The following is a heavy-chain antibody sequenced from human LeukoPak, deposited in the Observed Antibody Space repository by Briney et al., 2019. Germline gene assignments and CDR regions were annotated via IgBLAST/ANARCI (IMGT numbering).Heavy chain of an antibody. CDR2: YSDGSST. CDR3: ARGGVGAVFDY. Sequence: GGSLRLSCAASGFTFSSYWMHWVRQAPGKGLVWVSYSDGSSTKYADSVKGRFTISRDNAKNTLYLQMNSLRAEDTAVYYCARGGVGAVFDYWGQGTLVTVSS. J-gene: IGHJ4*02. D-gene: IGHD1-26*01. V-gene: IGHV3-74*01. CDR1: GFTFSSYW.